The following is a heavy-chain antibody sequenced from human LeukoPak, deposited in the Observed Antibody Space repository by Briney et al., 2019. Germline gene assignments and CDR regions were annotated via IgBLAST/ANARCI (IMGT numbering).Heavy chain of an antibody. CDR1: GGSISGYY. J-gene: IGHJ4*02. CDR3: ARERVGTMGFDY. CDR2: IYYSGST. D-gene: IGHD1-26*01. V-gene: IGHV4-59*01. Sequence: SETLSLTCTVSGGSISGYYWSWIRQPPGKGLEWIGYIYYSGSTNYNPSLKSRVTISVDTSKNQFSLKLSSVTAADTAVYYCARERVGTMGFDYWGQGTLVTVSS.